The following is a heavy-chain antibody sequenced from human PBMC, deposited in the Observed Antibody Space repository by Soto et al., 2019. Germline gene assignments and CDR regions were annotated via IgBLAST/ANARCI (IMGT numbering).Heavy chain of an antibody. CDR1: GGSFSGYY. CDR3: ASSGYYFDY. J-gene: IGHJ4*02. Sequence: QVQLQQWGAGLLKPSETLSLTCAVYGGSFSGYYWSWIRQPPGKGLEWIGEINHSGSTNYNPSLKSRVTISVDTPKNHFSLKLGSVTAADAAVYYCASSGYYFDYWGQGTLVTVSS. CDR2: INHSGST. V-gene: IGHV4-34*01. D-gene: IGHD3-22*01.